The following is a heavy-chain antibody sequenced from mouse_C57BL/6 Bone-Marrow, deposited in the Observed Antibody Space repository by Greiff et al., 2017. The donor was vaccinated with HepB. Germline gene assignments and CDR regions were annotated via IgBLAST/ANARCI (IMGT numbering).Heavy chain of an antibody. CDR3: TRWDGYGPDY. Sequence: QVQLQQSGAELVRPGASVTLSCKASGYTFTDYEMHWVKQTPVHGLEWIGAIDPETGGTAYNQKFKGKAILTADKSSSTAYMELRSLTSEDSAVYYCTRWDGYGPDYWDQGTTLTVSS. V-gene: IGHV1-15*01. J-gene: IGHJ2*01. CDR1: GYTFTDYE. D-gene: IGHD2-2*01. CDR2: IDPETGGT.